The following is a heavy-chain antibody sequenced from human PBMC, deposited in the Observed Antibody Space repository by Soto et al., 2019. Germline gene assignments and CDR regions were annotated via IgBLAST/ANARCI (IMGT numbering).Heavy chain of an antibody. J-gene: IGHJ4*02. Sequence: GGSLRLACAASGFTFSSYGMHWVRQAPGKGLEWVAVISYDGSNKYYADSVKGRFTISRDNSKNTLYLQMNSLRAEDTAVYYCAKDSDCSGGSCYSWPGYWGQGTLVTVSS. V-gene: IGHV3-30*18. D-gene: IGHD2-15*01. CDR2: ISYDGSNK. CDR3: AKDSDCSGGSCYSWPGY. CDR1: GFTFSSYG.